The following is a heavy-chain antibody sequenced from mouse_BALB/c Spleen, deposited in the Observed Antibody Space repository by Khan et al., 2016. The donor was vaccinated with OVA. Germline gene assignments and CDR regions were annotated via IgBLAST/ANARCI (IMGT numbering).Heavy chain of an antibody. Sequence: VQLQQSGAELMKPGASVKLSCTVSGFNIKDTYMHWVKQRPEQGLEWIGRIDPANGNTIYDPRFQGKATMTADTSSNTAYLQLRSLTAEDTAVCYCAYSLLSDAKDLWGQGTSVTVSS. CDR1: GFNIKDTY. D-gene: IGHD1-1*01. CDR3: AYSLLSDAKDL. V-gene: IGHV14-3*02. CDR2: IDPANGNT. J-gene: IGHJ4*01.